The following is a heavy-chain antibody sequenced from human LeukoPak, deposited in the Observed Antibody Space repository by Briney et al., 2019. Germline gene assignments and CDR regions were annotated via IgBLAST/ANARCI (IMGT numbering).Heavy chain of an antibody. CDR2: ISGSGGST. V-gene: IGHV3-23*01. D-gene: IGHD3-22*01. Sequence: GSLRLSCAASGFTFSSYAMSWVRQAPGKGLEWVSAISGSGGSTYYADSVKGRFTISRDNSKNTLYLQMNSLRAEDTAVYYCAKDIASSGYYYATLDYWGQGTLVTVSS. J-gene: IGHJ4*02. CDR1: GFTFSSYA. CDR3: AKDIASSGYYYATLDY.